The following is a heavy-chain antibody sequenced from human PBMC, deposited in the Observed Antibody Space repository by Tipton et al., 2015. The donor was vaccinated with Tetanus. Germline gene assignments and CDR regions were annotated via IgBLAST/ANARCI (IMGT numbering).Heavy chain of an antibody. V-gene: IGHV3-7*04. CDR3: VRGYSGDAF. CDR1: GYTFSSYS. J-gene: IGHJ4*02. D-gene: IGHD2-15*01. Sequence: GSLRLSCEASGYTFSSYSINWVRQAPGKGLEWVANIRQDGDEKNYVDSVKGRFTISRDNTKSSVHLQMNSLREDDTAVYYCVRGYSGDAFWGQGTRVTVSS. CDR2: IRQDGDEK.